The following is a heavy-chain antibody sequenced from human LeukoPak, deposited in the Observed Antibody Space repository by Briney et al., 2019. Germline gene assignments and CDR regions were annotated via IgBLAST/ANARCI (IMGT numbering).Heavy chain of an antibody. J-gene: IGHJ6*02. CDR3: ARDSGYSYGYRNYYYGMDV. V-gene: IGHV3-48*04. Sequence: PGGSLRLSCAASGFTFSSYAMSWVRQAPGKGLEWVSYISSSGSTIYYADSVKGRFTISRDNAKNSLYLQMNSLRAEDTAVYYCARDSGYSYGYRNYYYGMDVWGQGTTVTVSS. CDR2: ISSSGSTI. CDR1: GFTFSSYA. D-gene: IGHD5-18*01.